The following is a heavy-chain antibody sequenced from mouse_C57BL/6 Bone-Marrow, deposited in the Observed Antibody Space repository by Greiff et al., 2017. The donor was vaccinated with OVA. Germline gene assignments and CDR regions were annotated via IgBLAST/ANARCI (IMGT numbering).Heavy chain of an antibody. CDR3: ARRYYGSSYWYFDV. CDR1: GYTFTSYW. D-gene: IGHD1-1*01. J-gene: IGHJ1*03. V-gene: IGHV1-55*01. Sequence: QVQLQHPGAELVKPGASVKMSCKASGYTFTSYWITWVKQRPGQGLEWIGDIYPGSGSTNYNEKFKSKATLTVDTSSSTAYMQLSSLTSEDSAVYCCARRYYGSSYWYFDVWGTGTTVTVSS. CDR2: IYPGSGST.